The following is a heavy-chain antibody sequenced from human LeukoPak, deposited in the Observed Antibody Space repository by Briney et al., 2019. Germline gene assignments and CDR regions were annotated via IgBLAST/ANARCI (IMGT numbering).Heavy chain of an antibody. CDR3: ARLGSNNWFDP. CDR2: ISYSGRT. CDR1: GGAISSYY. Sequence: SETLSLTCTVSGGAISSYYCSWIRQPPGKGLEWIGYISYSGRTNYNPSLKSRVAVSVDTSKNQFSLKLSSVTAADTAVYYCARLGSNNWFDPWGQGTLVTVSS. J-gene: IGHJ5*02. V-gene: IGHV4-59*01.